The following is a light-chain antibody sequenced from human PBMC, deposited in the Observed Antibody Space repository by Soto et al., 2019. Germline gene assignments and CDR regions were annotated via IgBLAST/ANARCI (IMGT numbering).Light chain of an antibody. CDR2: DAS. Sequence: DIQMTQSPSTLSASVGDRVTITCRASQSISSWLAWYQQKPGKAPKLLIYDASSLESGVPSRFSGSGSGTEFTLTISSLQPDDFATYCCQQYNSYSPRLTFGGGTKVEIK. CDR1: QSISSW. J-gene: IGKJ4*01. CDR3: QQYNSYSPRLT. V-gene: IGKV1-5*01.